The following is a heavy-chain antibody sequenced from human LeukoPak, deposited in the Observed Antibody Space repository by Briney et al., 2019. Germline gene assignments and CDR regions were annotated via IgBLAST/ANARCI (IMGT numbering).Heavy chain of an antibody. D-gene: IGHD5-18*01. Sequence: PGGSLRLSCAASGFTFSNYGMHWVRQAPGKGLEWVAVISFDGSNKYYADFVKGRFTISRDSSKNTLYLQMNSLRAADTAVYYCARGSGYSYSFTGRERTKSRLDYWGQGTLVTVSS. CDR3: ARGSGYSYSFTGRERTKSRLDY. J-gene: IGHJ4*02. V-gene: IGHV3-30*03. CDR2: ISFDGSNK. CDR1: GFTFSNYG.